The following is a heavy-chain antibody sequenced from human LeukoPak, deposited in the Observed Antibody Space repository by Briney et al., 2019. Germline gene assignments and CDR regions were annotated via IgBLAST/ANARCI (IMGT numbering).Heavy chain of an antibody. CDR2: IYHSGMT. J-gene: IGHJ4*02. D-gene: IGHD3-3*01. CDR1: GGSISSPNW. Sequence: PSETLSLTCAVSGGSISSPNWWSWVRQPPGKGLEWIGEIYHSGMTNYKTSLKSRVTISVDTSKNQFSLKLSSVTAADTAVYYCAREFWSGYFFDYWGQGTLVTVSS. V-gene: IGHV4-4*02. CDR3: AREFWSGYFFDY.